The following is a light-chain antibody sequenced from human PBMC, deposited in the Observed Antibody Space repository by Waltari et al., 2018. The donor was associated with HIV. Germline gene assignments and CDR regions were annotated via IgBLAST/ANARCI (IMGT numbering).Light chain of an antibody. J-gene: IGLJ1*01. CDR2: GTS. CDR3: QSYDSSLSGSKV. CDR1: SSNIGAGYD. V-gene: IGLV1-40*01. Sequence: QSVLTQPPSVSGAPGQRVTISCTGSSSNIGAGYDVHWYQQLPGTAPKLIIYGTSNRPAGVPDRFSGSKSGTSASLAITGLQAEDEADYYCQSYDSSLSGSKVFGTGTKVTVL.